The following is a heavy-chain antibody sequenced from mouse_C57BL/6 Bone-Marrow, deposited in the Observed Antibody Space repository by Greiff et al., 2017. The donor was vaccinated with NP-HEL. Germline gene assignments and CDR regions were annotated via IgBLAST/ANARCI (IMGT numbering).Heavy chain of an antibody. CDR2: ISSGGSYT. CDR3: AGLYYGNY. J-gene: IGHJ3*01. CDR1: GFTFSSYG. V-gene: IGHV5-6*01. D-gene: IGHD2-1*01. Sequence: EVNVVESGGDLVKPGGSLKLSCAASGFTFSSYGMSWVRQTPDKRLEWVATISSGGSYTYYPDSVKGRFTISRDNAKNTLYLQMSSLKSEDTAMYYCAGLYYGNYWGQGTLVTVSA.